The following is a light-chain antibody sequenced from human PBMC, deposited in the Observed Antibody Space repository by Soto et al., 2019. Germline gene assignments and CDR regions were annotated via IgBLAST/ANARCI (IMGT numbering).Light chain of an antibody. CDR2: ATS. CDR1: QGIAKS. Sequence: DIQMTQSPSSLSASVGDRVTITCRASQGIAKSLAWYQQKQGKAPKXLIYATSSLQSGVPSRFSGSGSGTDLTITISSLQPEDVETYYCQQSYSTPITFGQGTRLEIK. V-gene: IGKV1-39*01. J-gene: IGKJ5*01. CDR3: QQSYSTPIT.